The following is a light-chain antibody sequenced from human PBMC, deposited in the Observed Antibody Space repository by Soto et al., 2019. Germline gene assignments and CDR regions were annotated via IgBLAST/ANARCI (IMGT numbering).Light chain of an antibody. CDR2: SDD. Sequence: QSVLTQPPSASGTPGQRVTISCSGSNSNIGDNTVNWYQQLPGTAPKVLIYSDDQRPSAVPDRFSGSKSGTSASLAISGLQSEDEADYYCAAWDDSLNGWVFGGGTKLTV. CDR1: NSNIGDNT. CDR3: AAWDDSLNGWV. V-gene: IGLV1-44*01. J-gene: IGLJ3*02.